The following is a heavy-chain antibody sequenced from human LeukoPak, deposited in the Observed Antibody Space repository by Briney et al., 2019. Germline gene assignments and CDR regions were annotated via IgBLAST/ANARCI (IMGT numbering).Heavy chain of an antibody. CDR1: GGTFISYA. J-gene: IGHJ5*02. D-gene: IGHD6-19*01. CDR3: ASENSSGQGGGANWFDP. CDR2: IIPIFDIA. Sequence: GASVKVSCKASGGTFISYAISWVRQAPGQGLEWMGRIIPIFDIANYAQKFQGGVTITADKSTSTAYMELSSLRSEDTAVYYCASENSSGQGGGANWFDPWGQGTLVTVSS. V-gene: IGHV1-69*04.